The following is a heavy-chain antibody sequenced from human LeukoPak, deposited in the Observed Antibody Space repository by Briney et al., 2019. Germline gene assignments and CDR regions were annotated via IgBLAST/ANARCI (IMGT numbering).Heavy chain of an antibody. J-gene: IGHJ3*02. V-gene: IGHV5-51*01. Sequence: GESLKISCKGSGYSFTSYWIGWVRQMPGKGLEWMGIIYPGDSDTRYSPSFQGQVTISADKSISTAYLQWSSLKASDTAMYYCATHSPPRITPDAFDIWGQGTMVTVSS. CDR1: GYSFTSYW. CDR3: ATHSPPRITPDAFDI. D-gene: IGHD2-15*01. CDR2: IYPGDSDT.